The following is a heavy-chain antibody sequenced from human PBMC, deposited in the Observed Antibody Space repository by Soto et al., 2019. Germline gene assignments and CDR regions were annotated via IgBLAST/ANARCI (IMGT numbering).Heavy chain of an antibody. V-gene: IGHV6-1*01. CDR2: TYYRSKWYN. CDR3: ARDGLQQLVTYYYYYYGMDV. CDR1: GDSVSSNSAA. Sequence: SETLSLTCAISGDSVSSNSAAWNWIRQSPSRGLEWLGRTYYRSKWYNDYAVSLKSRITINPDTSKNQFSLQLNSVTPEDTAVYYCARDGLQQLVTYYYYYYGMDVWGQGTTVTVSS. D-gene: IGHD6-13*01. J-gene: IGHJ6*02.